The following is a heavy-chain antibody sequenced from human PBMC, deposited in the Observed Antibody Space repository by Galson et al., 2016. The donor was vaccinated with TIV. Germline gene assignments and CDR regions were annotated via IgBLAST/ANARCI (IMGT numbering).Heavy chain of an antibody. D-gene: IGHD2/OR15-2a*01. CDR2: FDPEVSKT. Sequence: SVKVSCKVSGNSLSELVINWVRQAPGKGLEWMGGFDPEVSKTVYAQMLQGRVTMAADTSRNTAYMELGSLRFEDTAVYYCATVAWFPGLSLDNWGQGTLVTVSS. CDR3: ATVAWFPGLSLDN. CDR1: GNSLSELV. V-gene: IGHV1-24*01. J-gene: IGHJ4*02.